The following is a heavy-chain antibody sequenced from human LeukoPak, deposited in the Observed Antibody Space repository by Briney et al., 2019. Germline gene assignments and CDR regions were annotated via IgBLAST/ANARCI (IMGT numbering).Heavy chain of an antibody. CDR3: VRHQLSTTPGEGPTFFDY. J-gene: IGHJ4*02. CDR2: IYYSGNT. Sequence: SETLSLTCTVSGASIRSNYFWGWIRQPPGKGPEWIGSIYYSGNTHYNPSLKSRVTISVDTSKNQFSLRLTSVPAADTAIYYCVRHQLSTTPGEGPTFFDYWGQGTLVTVSS. CDR1: GASIRSNYF. V-gene: IGHV4-39*01. D-gene: IGHD3-10*01.